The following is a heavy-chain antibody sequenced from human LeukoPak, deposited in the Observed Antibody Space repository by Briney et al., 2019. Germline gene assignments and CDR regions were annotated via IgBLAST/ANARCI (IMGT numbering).Heavy chain of an antibody. Sequence: GGSLRLSCAASGFTFSSYEMNWVRQAPGKGLEWVSYISSSGSTIYYADSVKGRFTVSRDNAKNTVYLQMDSLRAEDTAIYYCARVWYGSGSTIEFWGQGTQVTVSS. CDR3: ARVWYGSGSTIEF. V-gene: IGHV3-48*03. CDR2: ISSSGSTI. CDR1: GFTFSSYE. D-gene: IGHD3-10*01. J-gene: IGHJ4*02.